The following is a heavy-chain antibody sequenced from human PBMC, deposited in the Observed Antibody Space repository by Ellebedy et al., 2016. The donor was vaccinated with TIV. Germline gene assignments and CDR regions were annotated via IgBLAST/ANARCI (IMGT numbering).Heavy chain of an antibody. CDR3: ARVAYCGGDCYWYFDY. Sequence: GESLKISCAASGFTFSDYYMSWIRQAPGKGLEWVSYISSSGSTIYYADSVKGRFTISRDNAKNSLYLQMNSLRAEDTAVYYCARVAYCGGDCYWYFDYWGQGTLVTVSS. CDR1: GFTFSDYY. CDR2: ISSSGSTI. V-gene: IGHV3-11*01. D-gene: IGHD2-21*02. J-gene: IGHJ4*02.